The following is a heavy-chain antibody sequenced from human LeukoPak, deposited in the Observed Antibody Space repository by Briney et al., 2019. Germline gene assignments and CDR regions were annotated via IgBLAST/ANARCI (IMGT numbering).Heavy chain of an antibody. CDR1: GFTFSTYA. CDR2: ISGSGGST. CDR3: AKSIGGVVVVAADY. Sequence: GGSLRLSCAASGFTFSTYAMTWVRQAPGKGLEWVSVISGSGGSTYYADSVKGRFTLSRDNSKNTLYLQMNSLRAEDTAVYYCAKSIGGVVVVAADYWGQGVLVTVSS. D-gene: IGHD2-15*01. J-gene: IGHJ4*02. V-gene: IGHV3-23*01.